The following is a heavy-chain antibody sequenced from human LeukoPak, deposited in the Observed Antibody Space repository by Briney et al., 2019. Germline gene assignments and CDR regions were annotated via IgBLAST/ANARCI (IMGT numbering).Heavy chain of an antibody. V-gene: IGHV4-4*07. Sequence: SETLPLTCTVSGGSISSYYWSWIRQPAGKGLEWIGRIYTSGSTNYNPSLKSRVTMSVDTSKNQFSLKLSSVTAADTAVYYCAREAKYCTNGVCWADRIDYWGQGTLVTVSS. CDR1: GGSISSYY. J-gene: IGHJ4*02. CDR2: IYTSGST. CDR3: AREAKYCTNGVCWADRIDY. D-gene: IGHD2-8*01.